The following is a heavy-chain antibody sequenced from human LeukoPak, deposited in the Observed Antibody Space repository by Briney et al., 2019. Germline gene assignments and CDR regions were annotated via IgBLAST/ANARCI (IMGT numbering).Heavy chain of an antibody. CDR2: ISWNSGIL. V-gene: IGHV3-9*01. Sequence: GRSLRLSCTDSGLTFDDYATHWVRQVPGKGLEWVSSISWNSGILAYADSVKGRFTISRDNAKNSVYLQMNSLRLEDTALYFCAKFISLDDEESQYRGQGTLVFVSS. J-gene: IGHJ4*02. D-gene: IGHD1-1*01. CDR1: GLTFDDYA. CDR3: AKFISLDDEESQY.